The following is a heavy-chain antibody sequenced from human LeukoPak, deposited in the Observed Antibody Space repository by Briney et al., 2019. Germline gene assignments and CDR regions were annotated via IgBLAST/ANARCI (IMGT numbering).Heavy chain of an antibody. Sequence: SETLSLTCTVSGGSISPYFWSWIRQPPGKGLEWIGYISYTGNTNYNPSLKSRVTISVDTSKNQFSLRLTSVTAADTAVYYCARDDYRGVTNFDPWGQGTLVTVSS. D-gene: IGHD3-10*01. CDR1: GGSISPYF. J-gene: IGHJ5*02. CDR3: ARDDYRGVTNFDP. V-gene: IGHV4-59*01. CDR2: ISYTGNT.